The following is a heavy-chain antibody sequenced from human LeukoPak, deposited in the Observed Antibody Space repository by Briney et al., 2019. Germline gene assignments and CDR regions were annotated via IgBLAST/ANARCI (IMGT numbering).Heavy chain of an antibody. J-gene: IGHJ6*03. CDR2: ISSSSSYI. CDR3: ASCRCYDWVFSYYYYYYMDV. Sequence: KPGGSLRLSXAASGFTFSSYSMNWVGQAPGKGLEWVSSISSSSSYIYYADSVKGRFTISRDNAKNSLYLQMSSLRAEDTAVYYCASCRCYDWVFSYYYYYYMDVWGKGTTVTVSS. CDR1: GFTFSSYS. D-gene: IGHD2-2*01. V-gene: IGHV3-21*01.